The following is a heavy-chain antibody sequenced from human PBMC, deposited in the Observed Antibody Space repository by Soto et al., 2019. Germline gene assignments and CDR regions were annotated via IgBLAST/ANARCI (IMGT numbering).Heavy chain of an antibody. Sequence: EVQLVESGGGLVQPGRSLRLSCAASGFTFDDHAMQWVRQVPGKGLEWVSAFSWNSANIGYADSVKGRFTISRDNDKCCLSLQMNRLTPHYTSLYYCASGFLGGEHHFYINMDVWGQGTTVTVSS. CDR2: FSWNSANI. CDR3: ASGFLGGEHHFYINMDV. D-gene: IGHD2-21*01. V-gene: IGHV3-9*01. J-gene: IGHJ6*02. CDR1: GFTFDDHA.